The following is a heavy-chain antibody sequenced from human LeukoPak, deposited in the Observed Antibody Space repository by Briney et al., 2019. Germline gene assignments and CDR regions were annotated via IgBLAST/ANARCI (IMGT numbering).Heavy chain of an antibody. V-gene: IGHV3-23*01. CDR3: VKEVRFCSGTTCYFRFFDY. Sequence: GGSLRLSCPASGFTFSSNAISWVRQAPGKGLEWVSAISGGGNTYYAASVKGRFTISRDNAKNTVSLQMNSLRAEDTALYYCVKEVRFCSGTTCYFRFFDYWGQGTLVTVSS. D-gene: IGHD2-15*01. J-gene: IGHJ4*02. CDR2: ISGGGNT. CDR1: GFTFSSNA.